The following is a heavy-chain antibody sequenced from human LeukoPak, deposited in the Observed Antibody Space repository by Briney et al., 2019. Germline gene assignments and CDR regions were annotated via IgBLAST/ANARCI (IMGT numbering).Heavy chain of an antibody. J-gene: IGHJ6*02. CDR2: ISGSGSST. CDR1: GFTFSSYA. V-gene: IGHV3-23*01. D-gene: IGHD1-7*01. Sequence: GGSLRLSSAASGFTFSSYAMSWVRQAPGKGLEWVSAISGSGSSTYYADSVRGRFTISRDNSKNTVYLQMKCLRAEDTAVFYCAKDRLTGTTSLYYYYGMDVWGQGTTVTVSS. CDR3: AKDRLTGTTSLYYYYGMDV.